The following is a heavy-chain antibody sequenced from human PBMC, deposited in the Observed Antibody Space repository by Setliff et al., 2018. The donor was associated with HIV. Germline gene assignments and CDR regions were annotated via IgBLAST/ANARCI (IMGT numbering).Heavy chain of an antibody. CDR1: GDNFNNVA. CDR2: ILLIFGAT. D-gene: IGHD3-10*01. Sequence: SVKVSCKASGDNFNNVAFNWVRQAPGQGLEWMGGILLIFGATDCAQKFQGRLTLTAVQSENSVYMELSSLRSDDTAVYYCTNRGGSGTNVGNWFDPWGQGTLVTVSS. V-gene: IGHV1-69*13. J-gene: IGHJ5*02. CDR3: TNRGGSGTNVGNWFDP.